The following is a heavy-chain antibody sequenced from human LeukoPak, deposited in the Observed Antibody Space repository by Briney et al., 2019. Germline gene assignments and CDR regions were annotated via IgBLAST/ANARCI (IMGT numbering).Heavy chain of an antibody. Sequence: PGGSLRLSCAASGFTFNIYSMNWVRQAPGKGLEWVSRITSSSHYIYYADSVKGRFTISRDNAKNSLYLQMNSLRAEDTAVYYCARDRDREYYYDSSGYESWGQGTLVTVSS. D-gene: IGHD3-22*01. CDR1: GFTFNIYS. V-gene: IGHV3-21*01. CDR3: ARDRDREYYYDSSGYES. J-gene: IGHJ5*02. CDR2: ITSSSHYI.